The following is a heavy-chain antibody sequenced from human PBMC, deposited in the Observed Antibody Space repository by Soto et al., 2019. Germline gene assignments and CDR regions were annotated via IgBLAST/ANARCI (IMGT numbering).Heavy chain of an antibody. CDR3: ARHDASGYDILTGYYNAHYYYYGMDV. Sequence: ASVKVSCKASGYTFTSYGISWVRQAPGQGLEWMGWISAYNGNTNYAQKLQGRVTMTTDTSTSTAYMELRSLRSDDTAVYYCARHDASGYDILTGYYNAHYYYYGMDVWGQATTVTVSS. J-gene: IGHJ6*02. D-gene: IGHD3-9*01. CDR1: GYTFTSYG. V-gene: IGHV1-18*01. CDR2: ISAYNGNT.